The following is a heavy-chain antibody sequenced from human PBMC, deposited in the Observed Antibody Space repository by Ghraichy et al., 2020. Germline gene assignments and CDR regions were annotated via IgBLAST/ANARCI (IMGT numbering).Heavy chain of an antibody. CDR2: INPSGGST. V-gene: IGHV1-46*01. CDR1: GYTFTSYY. D-gene: IGHD2-8*02. Sequence: ASVKVSCKASGYTFTSYYMHWVRQAPGQGLEWMGIINPSGGSTSYAQKFQGRVTMTRDTSTSTVYMELSSLRSEDTAVYYCARDPSLVVYAIDYYYYGMDVWGQGTTVTVSS. J-gene: IGHJ6*02. CDR3: ARDPSLVVYAIDYYYYGMDV.